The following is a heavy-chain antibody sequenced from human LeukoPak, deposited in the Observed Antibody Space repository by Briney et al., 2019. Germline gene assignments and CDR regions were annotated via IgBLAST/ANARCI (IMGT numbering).Heavy chain of an antibody. V-gene: IGHV3-33*08. CDR3: ARDRYYDSSGEFDY. D-gene: IGHD3-22*01. CDR1: GFTFNRNA. J-gene: IGHJ4*02. CDR2: IWYDGSNK. Sequence: PGGSLRLSCAASGFTFNRNAISWVRQAPGKGLEWVAVIWYDGSNKYYADSVKGRFTISRDNSKNTLYLQMNSLRAEDTAVYYCARDRYYDSSGEFDYWGQGTLVTVSS.